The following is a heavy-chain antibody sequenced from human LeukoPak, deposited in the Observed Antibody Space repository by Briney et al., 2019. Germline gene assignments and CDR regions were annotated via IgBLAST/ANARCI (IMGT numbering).Heavy chain of an antibody. V-gene: IGHV3-23*01. CDR1: GFDFNDFA. CDR2: MSGSGDTT. CDR3: ARDHVGIAMIVVVLDS. Sequence: GGSLRLSCAASGFDFNDFAMTWVRQAPGKGLEWVSSMSGSGDTTQYAPSVKGRFTISRDNAKKTLYLEMNSLRVEDTAIYYCARDHVGIAMIVVVLDSWGQGILVTVSS. J-gene: IGHJ4*02. D-gene: IGHD3-22*01.